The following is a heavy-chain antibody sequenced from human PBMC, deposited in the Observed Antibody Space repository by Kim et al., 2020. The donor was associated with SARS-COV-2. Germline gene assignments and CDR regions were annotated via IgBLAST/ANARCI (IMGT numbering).Heavy chain of an antibody. D-gene: IGHD3-3*01. Sequence: ASVKVSCKASGHTFTDYYIHWVRKAPGQGLEWMGWINPYSGDTNYAQKFKGRVTMTRDTSISTPYVELSSLRSDDTAVYYCARSAHFWSGHYLDLWGQGTLITVSP. J-gene: IGHJ5*02. V-gene: IGHV1-2*02. CDR1: GHTFTDYY. CDR2: INPYSGDT. CDR3: ARSAHFWSGHYLDL.